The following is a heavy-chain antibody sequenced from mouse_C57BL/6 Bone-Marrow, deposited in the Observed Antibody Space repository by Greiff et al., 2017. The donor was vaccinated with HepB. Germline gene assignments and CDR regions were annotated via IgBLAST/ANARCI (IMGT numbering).Heavy chain of an antibody. CDR3: AGGLREGYAMDY. CDR2: ITHSGET. V-gene: IGHV12-3*01. J-gene: IGHJ4*01. Sequence: HLVESGPGLVKPSQSLFLTCSITGFPITSGYYWIWIRQSPGKPLEWMGYITHSGETFYNPSLQSPISITRETSKNQFFLQLNSVTTEDTAMYYCAGGLREGYAMDYWGQGTSVTVSS. CDR1: GFPITSGYY.